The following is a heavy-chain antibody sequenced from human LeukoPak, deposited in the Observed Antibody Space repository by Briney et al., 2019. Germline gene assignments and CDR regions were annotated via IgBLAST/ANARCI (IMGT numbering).Heavy chain of an antibody. D-gene: IGHD2-2*01. J-gene: IGHJ6*03. V-gene: IGHV1-46*01. CDR2: INPSGGST. CDR1: GYSFVLYG. Sequence: ASVKVSCKASGYSFVLYGISWVRQAPGQGLEWMGIINPSGGSTSYAQKFQGRVTMTRDMSTSTVYMELSSLRSEDTAVYYCARDVRYCSSTSCYDYYYYMDVWGKGTTVTVSS. CDR3: ARDVRYCSSTSCYDYYYYMDV.